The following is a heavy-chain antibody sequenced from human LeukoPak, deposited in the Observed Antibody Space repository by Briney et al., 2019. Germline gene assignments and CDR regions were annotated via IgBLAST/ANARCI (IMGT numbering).Heavy chain of an antibody. CDR2: MNPNSGNT. D-gene: IGHD6-13*01. J-gene: IGHJ6*02. Sequence: GASVKVSCKASGYTFTSYDINWVRQATGQGLEWMGWMNPNSGNTGYAQKFQGRVTMTRNTSISTAYMELSSLRSEDTAVYYCARGHLLAAGKGFSDGMDVWGQGTTVTVSS. CDR3: ARGHLLAAGKGFSDGMDV. CDR1: GYTFTSYD. V-gene: IGHV1-8*01.